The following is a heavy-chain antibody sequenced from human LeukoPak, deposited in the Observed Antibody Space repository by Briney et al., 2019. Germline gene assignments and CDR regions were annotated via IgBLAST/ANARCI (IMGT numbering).Heavy chain of an antibody. Sequence: GSSVKVSCKASGGTFSSYAISWVRQAPGQGLEWMGGIIPIFGTANYAQKFQGRVTITTDESTSTAYMELSSLRSEDTAVYYCAIGRLPGNSGSYWWFDPWGQGTLVTVSS. CDR3: AIGRLPGNSGSYWWFDP. J-gene: IGHJ5*02. CDR1: GGTFSSYA. D-gene: IGHD1-26*01. V-gene: IGHV1-69*05. CDR2: IIPIFGTA.